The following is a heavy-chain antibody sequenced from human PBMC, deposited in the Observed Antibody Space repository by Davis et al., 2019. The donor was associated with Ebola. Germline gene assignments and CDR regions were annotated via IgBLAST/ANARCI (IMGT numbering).Heavy chain of an antibody. V-gene: IGHV3-74*01. J-gene: IGHJ4*02. CDR1: GFTFSGSA. D-gene: IGHD3-3*01. Sequence: GESLKISCAASGFTFSGSAMHWVRQASGKGLVWVSRINSDGSSTSYADSVKGRFTISRDNAKNTLYLQMNSLRAEDTAVYYCARAEDFWSGYYTYDYWGQGTLVTVSS. CDR2: INSDGSST. CDR3: ARAEDFWSGYYTYDY.